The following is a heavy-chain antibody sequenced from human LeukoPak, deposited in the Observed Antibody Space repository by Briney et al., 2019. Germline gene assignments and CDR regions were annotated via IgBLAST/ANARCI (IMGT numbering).Heavy chain of an antibody. J-gene: IGHJ3*02. CDR1: GGSISSYY. D-gene: IGHD2-15*01. Sequence: SETLSLTCTVSGGSISSYYWSWIRQPPGKGLEWIGYIYYSGSTNYNPSLKSRVTISVDTSKNQFSLKLSSVTAADTAVYYCARAPRGYCSGGSCYSEAFDIWGQGTMVTVSS. V-gene: IGHV4-59*12. CDR3: ARAPRGYCSGGSCYSEAFDI. CDR2: IYYSGST.